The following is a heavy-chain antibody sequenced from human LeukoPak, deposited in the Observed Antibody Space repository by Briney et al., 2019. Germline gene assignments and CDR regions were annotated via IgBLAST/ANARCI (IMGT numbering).Heavy chain of an antibody. Sequence: GGSLRLSCAASGFTLYNYAMSWGRQAPGKGLEGVSTISGSGSNTYYADSVKGRFTISRDNSENTLYLQMNSLRAEDTAVYYCAKPLGYCTGGVCYSNYFDPWGQGTLVTVSS. J-gene: IGHJ5*02. D-gene: IGHD2-8*02. CDR3: AKPLGYCTGGVCYSNYFDP. CDR1: GFTLYNYA. V-gene: IGHV3-23*01. CDR2: ISGSGSNT.